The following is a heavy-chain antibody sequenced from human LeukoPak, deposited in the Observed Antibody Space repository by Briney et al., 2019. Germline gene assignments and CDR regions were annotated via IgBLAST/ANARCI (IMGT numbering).Heavy chain of an antibody. CDR1: GGTFSSYA. D-gene: IGHD2-2*01. CDR3: ARDDCSSSSCYSYYYMDV. V-gene: IGHV1-69*13. J-gene: IGHJ6*03. Sequence: ASVKVSCKASGGTFSSYAISWVRQAPGQGLEWMGGIIPIFDTTNYAQKFQGRVTITADESTSTAYMELSSLRSEDTAVYYCARDDCSSSSCYSYYYMDVWGKGATVTVSS. CDR2: IIPIFDTT.